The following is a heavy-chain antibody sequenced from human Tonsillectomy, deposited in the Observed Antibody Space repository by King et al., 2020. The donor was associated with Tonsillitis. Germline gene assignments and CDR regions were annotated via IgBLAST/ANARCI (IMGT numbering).Heavy chain of an antibody. V-gene: IGHV3-21*01. Sequence: VQLVESGGGLVKPGGSLRLSCAASGFTFSSYSMNWVRQAPGKGLEWVSSISSSSSYIYYADSVKGRFTISRDNAKNSLYLQMNSLRAEDTAVYYCAREGDIVVVVAANYGMDVWGQGPTVTVSS. CDR1: GFTFSSYS. D-gene: IGHD2-15*01. CDR2: ISSSSSYI. J-gene: IGHJ6*02. CDR3: AREGDIVVVVAANYGMDV.